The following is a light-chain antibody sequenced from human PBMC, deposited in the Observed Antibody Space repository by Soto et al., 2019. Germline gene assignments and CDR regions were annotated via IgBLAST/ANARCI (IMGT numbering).Light chain of an antibody. CDR1: QTISTW. J-gene: IGKJ1*01. CDR2: DVS. Sequence: DIQMTQSPSTLSASVGDRVTITCRASQTISTWLAWYQQKPGKAPNLLIYDVSSLESGVPSRFSGSGSGTEFTLTISSLQPDDFATYYCQQYNSYRTFGQGTKVDI. V-gene: IGKV1-5*01. CDR3: QQYNSYRT.